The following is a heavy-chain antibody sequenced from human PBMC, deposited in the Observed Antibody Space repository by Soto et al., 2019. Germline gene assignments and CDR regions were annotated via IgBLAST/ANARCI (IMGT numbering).Heavy chain of an antibody. V-gene: IGHV4-59*01. D-gene: IGHD3-10*01. CDR2: IYYSGST. J-gene: IGHJ6*02. Sequence: QVQLQESGPGLVKPSETLSLTCTVSGGSISSYYWSWIRQPPGKGLEWIGYIYYSGSTNYNPSLKSRVTISVDTSKNQFSLKLSSVTAADTAVYYCARDQTRGGYGKDVRGQGTTVTVSS. CDR3: ARDQTRGGYGKDV. CDR1: GGSISSYY.